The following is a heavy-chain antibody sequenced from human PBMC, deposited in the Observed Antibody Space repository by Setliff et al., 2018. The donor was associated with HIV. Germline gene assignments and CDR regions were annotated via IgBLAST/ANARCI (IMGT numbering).Heavy chain of an antibody. J-gene: IGHJ5*01. Sequence: SETLSLTCAVSGGSISSSNWWSWVRQPPGKGLEWIGEISHSGRTNYNPSLKTRLIISRDTSKNQFSLRLSSATVADTAIYYCARGFEGYCSGASCHWFDSWGQGTQVTVSS. CDR3: ARGFEGYCSGASCHWFDS. V-gene: IGHV4-4*02. D-gene: IGHD2-15*01. CDR2: ISHSGRT. CDR1: GGSISSSNW.